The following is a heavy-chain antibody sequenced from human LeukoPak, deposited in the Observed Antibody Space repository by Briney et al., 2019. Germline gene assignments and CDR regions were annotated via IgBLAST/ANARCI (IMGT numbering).Heavy chain of an antibody. CDR2: ISSSSSYI. CDR1: GFTFSSYR. Sequence: GGSLRLSCAASGFTFSSYRMNWVRQAPGRGLEWVSSISSSSSYIYYADSVKGRFTISRDNSKNTLYLQMNSLRAEDTAVYYCARGGRIVGATGAFDIWGQGTMVTVSS. V-gene: IGHV3-21*04. CDR3: ARGGRIVGATGAFDI. D-gene: IGHD1-26*01. J-gene: IGHJ3*02.